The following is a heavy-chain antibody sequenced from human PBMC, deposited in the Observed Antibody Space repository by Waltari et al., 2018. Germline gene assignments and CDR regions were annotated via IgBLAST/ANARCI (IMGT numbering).Heavy chain of an antibody. CDR3: ARDEGQLERRDGSFDI. CDR1: GGTFVTYT. CDR2: IIPILGIA. V-gene: IGHV1-69*08. Sequence: QVQLVQSGAEVKMPGSSVKVSCKASGGTFVTYTLSWVRQAPGQGLEWMGRIIPILGIANSAQKFQGRVTITADKSTSTAYMELNSLRSEDTAIYYCARDEGQLERRDGSFDIWGQGTMVTVSS. J-gene: IGHJ3*02. D-gene: IGHD1-1*01.